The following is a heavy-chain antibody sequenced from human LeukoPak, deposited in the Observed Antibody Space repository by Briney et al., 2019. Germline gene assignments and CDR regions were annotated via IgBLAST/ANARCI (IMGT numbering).Heavy chain of an antibody. CDR3: ARRVGRNHYFDY. V-gene: IGHV4-61*02. D-gene: IGHD1-26*01. CDR1: GGSISSGSYY. Sequence: PSETLSLTCTVSGGSISSGSYYWSWIRQPAGKGLEWIGRIYTSGSTNYNPSLKSRVTISVDTSKNQFSLKLSSVTAADTAVYYCARRVGRNHYFDYWGQGTLVTVSS. CDR2: IYTSGST. J-gene: IGHJ4*02.